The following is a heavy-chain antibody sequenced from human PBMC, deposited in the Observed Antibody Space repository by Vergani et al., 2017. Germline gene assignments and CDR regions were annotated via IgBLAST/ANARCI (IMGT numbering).Heavy chain of an antibody. D-gene: IGHD4-11*01. CDR3: AKDAHYRAFFFDY. J-gene: IGHJ4*02. Sequence: EVQLLESGGGLVQPGGSLRLTCAASEFTFSNYAMNWVRQAPGKGLEWVSGISGSGVSAYYTDSVKGRFTISRDNSKNTLYLQMNSLRAEDTAVYYCAKDAHYRAFFFDYWGQGTLVTVSS. CDR1: EFTFSNYA. CDR2: ISGSGVSA. V-gene: IGHV3-23*01.